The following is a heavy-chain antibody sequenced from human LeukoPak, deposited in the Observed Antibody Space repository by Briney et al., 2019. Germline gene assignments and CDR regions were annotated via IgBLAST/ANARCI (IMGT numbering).Heavy chain of an antibody. D-gene: IGHD5-18*01. CDR1: GFTFTTYW. CDR3: ARDAVDTANAV. J-gene: IGHJ6*02. CDR2: INSDGSIT. V-gene: IGHV3-74*01. Sequence: GGSLRLSCAASGFTFTTYWMHWVRQAPGKGLVWVSHINSDGSITSYADSVKGRFAISRDNAKNTLYLQMNSLRAEDTAVYYCARDAVDTANAVWGQGTTVTVSS.